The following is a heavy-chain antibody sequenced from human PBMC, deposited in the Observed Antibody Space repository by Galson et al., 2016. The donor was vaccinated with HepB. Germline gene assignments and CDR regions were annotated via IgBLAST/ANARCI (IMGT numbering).Heavy chain of an antibody. CDR3: IIAVAGLFDY. D-gene: IGHD6-19*01. V-gene: IGHV3-73*01. CDR2: IRSKANSYAT. Sequence: SLRLSCAASGFTFSGSAMHWVRQASGKGLEWVGRIRSKANSYATAYAASVKGRFTISRDDSKNTAYLQMNSLKTEATAVYYCIIAVAGLFDYWGQGTLVTVSS. CDR1: GFTFSGSA. J-gene: IGHJ4*02.